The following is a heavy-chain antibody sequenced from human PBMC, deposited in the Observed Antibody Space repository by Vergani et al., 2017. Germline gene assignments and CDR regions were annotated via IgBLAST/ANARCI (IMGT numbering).Heavy chain of an antibody. D-gene: IGHD6-6*01. CDR1: GGSISSSSYY. CDR3: ASIAAPLIYYYYYYGIDV. Sequence: QLQLQESGPGLVKPSETLSLTCTVSGGSISSSSYYGGWIRQPPGKGLEWIGSIYYSGSTYYNPPLKSRVTISVDTSKNQFSLKLSAVTAADTAVYYCASIAAPLIYYYYYYGIDVWGQGP. J-gene: IGHJ6*02. CDR2: IYYSGST. V-gene: IGHV4-39*01.